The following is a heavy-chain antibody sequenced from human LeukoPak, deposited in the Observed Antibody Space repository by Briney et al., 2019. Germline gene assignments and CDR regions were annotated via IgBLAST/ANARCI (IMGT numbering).Heavy chain of an antibody. D-gene: IGHD6-13*01. CDR2: IIPIFGTA. Sequence: ASVKVSCKASGGTFSSYAISWVRQAPGQGLEWMGGIIPIFGTANYAQKFQGRVTITTDESTSTAYMELSSLRSEDTAVYYCARDGGSSSSWNFDYWGQGTLVTVSS. CDR3: ARDGGSSSSWNFDY. J-gene: IGHJ4*02. V-gene: IGHV1-69*05. CDR1: GGTFSSYA.